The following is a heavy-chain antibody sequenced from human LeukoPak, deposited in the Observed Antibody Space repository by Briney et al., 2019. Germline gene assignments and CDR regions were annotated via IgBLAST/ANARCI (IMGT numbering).Heavy chain of an antibody. D-gene: IGHD5-12*01. Sequence: TYYRSKWYNDYAVSVKSRITINPDTSKNQFSLQLNSVTPEDTAVYYCARDRGGYDYRFDYWGQGTLVTVSS. J-gene: IGHJ4*02. V-gene: IGHV6-1*01. CDR2: TYYRSKWYN. CDR3: ARDRGGYDYRFDY.